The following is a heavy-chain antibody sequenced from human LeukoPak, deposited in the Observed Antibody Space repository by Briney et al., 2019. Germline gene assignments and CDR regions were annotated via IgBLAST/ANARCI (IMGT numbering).Heavy chain of an antibody. CDR2: ISYDGDNK. D-gene: IGHD3-10*01. CDR3: ARSYHGSGGTYFDY. V-gene: IGHV3-30*09. J-gene: IGHJ4*02. Sequence: GRSVSLSCAAPRFNFKTHSIHWVRQAPGKGLDWVAGISYDGDNKYYADSVKGRFAVSRDNSKNTVDLQMDSLTPEETGLYYCARSYHGSGGTYFDYWGQGSLVTVSS. CDR1: RFNFKTHS.